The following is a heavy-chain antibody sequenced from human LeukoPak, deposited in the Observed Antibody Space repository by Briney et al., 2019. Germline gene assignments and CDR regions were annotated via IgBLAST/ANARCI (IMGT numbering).Heavy chain of an antibody. CDR3: AKGIAAAGPSYYYYGMDV. CDR1: GFTFSSYA. J-gene: IGHJ6*02. D-gene: IGHD6-13*01. V-gene: IGHV3-23*01. Sequence: GGSPRLSCAASGFTFSSYAMSWVRQAPGKGLEWVSAISGSGGSTYYADSVKGRFTISRDNSKNTLYLQMNSLRAEDTAVYYCAKGIAAAGPSYYYYGMDVWGQGTTVTVSS. CDR2: ISGSGGST.